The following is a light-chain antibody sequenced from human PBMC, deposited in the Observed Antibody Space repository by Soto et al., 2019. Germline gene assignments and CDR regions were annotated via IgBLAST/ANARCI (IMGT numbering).Light chain of an antibody. CDR2: DVS. CDR3: SSYTNSSPLVV. V-gene: IGLV2-14*01. J-gene: IGLJ2*01. CDR1: SSDVGGYNY. Sequence: QSALTQPASVSGSPGQSITISCTGTSSDVGGYNYVSWYQQHPGKAPKLMIYDVSNRPSGVYNRFSGSKSGNTASLTISGLQAEDEADYYCSSYTNSSPLVVYGGGTKVTVL.